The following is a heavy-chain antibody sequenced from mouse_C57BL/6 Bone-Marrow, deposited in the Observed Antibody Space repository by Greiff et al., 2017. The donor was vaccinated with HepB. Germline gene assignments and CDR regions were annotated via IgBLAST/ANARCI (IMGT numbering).Heavy chain of an antibody. V-gene: IGHV1-19*01. CDR1: GYTFTDYY. J-gene: IGHJ1*03. Sequence: VQLQQSGPVLVKPGASVKMSCKASGYTFTDYYMNWVKQSHGKSLEWIGVINTYNGDTSSNQKFKGKATLTVDKSASTAYMELNSLTSEDYAVYYCAKGIKAMITTNWYFDVWGTGTTVTVSS. CDR3: AKGIKAMITTNWYFDV. CDR2: INTYNGDT. D-gene: IGHD2-4*01.